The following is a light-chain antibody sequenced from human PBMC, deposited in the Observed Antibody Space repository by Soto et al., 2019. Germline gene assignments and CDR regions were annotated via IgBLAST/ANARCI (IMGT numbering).Light chain of an antibody. CDR3: QQYNNWPRT. CDR1: QSVSSD. Sequence: EIVMTQSPATLAVSPAERATLSCRASQSVSSDLAWYHQKPGQAPRLLIYGASTRATGIPARVSGSGSGTEVTLTINSLQSEDFAVYYCQQYNNWPRTFGQGTKVDIK. V-gene: IGKV3-15*01. J-gene: IGKJ1*01. CDR2: GAS.